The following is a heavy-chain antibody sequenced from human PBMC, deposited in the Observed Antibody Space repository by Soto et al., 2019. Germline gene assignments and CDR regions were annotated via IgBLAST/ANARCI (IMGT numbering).Heavy chain of an antibody. D-gene: IGHD4-4*01. CDR3: ARGITVTWDWFDP. V-gene: IGHV1-69*13. CDR1: GGTFSSCA. J-gene: IGHJ5*02. CDR2: IIPIFGTA. Sequence: SVKVSCKSSGGTFSSCAISWVRQAPGQGLEWMGGIIPIFGTANYAQKFQGRVTITADESTSTAYMELSSLRSEDTAVYYCARGITVTWDWFDPWGQGTLVTVSS.